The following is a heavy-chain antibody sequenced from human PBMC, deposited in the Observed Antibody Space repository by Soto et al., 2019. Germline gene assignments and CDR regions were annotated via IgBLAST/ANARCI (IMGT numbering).Heavy chain of an antibody. V-gene: IGHV4-59*01. CDR3: ARSGVTFGGVV. D-gene: IGHD3-16*01. J-gene: IGHJ1*01. CDR1: GSSINNDF. Sequence: PSETLSLTCTLFGSSINNDFGSWIRQTPGKGLEYIGFMHSRGYGDYNSSLKSRATISVDTSNNQFSLRLTSVTVADTAVYYCARSGVTFGGVVWGQGIPVTVSS. CDR2: MHSRGYG.